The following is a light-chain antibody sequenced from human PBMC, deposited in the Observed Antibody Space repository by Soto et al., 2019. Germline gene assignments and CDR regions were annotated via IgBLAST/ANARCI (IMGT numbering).Light chain of an antibody. Sequence: QLVLTQSPSASASLGASVKLTCTLSSGHSSYAIAWHQQQPEKGPRYLMKANSDGSHSKGDGIPDRFSGSSSGAERYFTISSLQSEDEADYYCQTWGTAYVLFGGGTKVTVL. J-gene: IGLJ2*01. CDR1: SGHSSYA. CDR3: QTWGTAYVL. V-gene: IGLV4-69*01. CDR2: ANSDGSH.